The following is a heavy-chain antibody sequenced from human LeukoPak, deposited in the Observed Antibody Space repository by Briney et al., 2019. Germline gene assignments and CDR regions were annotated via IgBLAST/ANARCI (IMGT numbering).Heavy chain of an antibody. V-gene: IGHV4-34*01. CDR1: GFTFSSYG. CDR3: ARIRDTAMVQYYYYYGMDV. Sequence: GSLRLSCAAFGFTFSSYGMHWVRRPPGKGLDWIGEINHSGSTNYNPSLKSRVTISVDTSKNQFSLKLSSVTAADTAVYYCARIRDTAMVQYYYYYGMDVWGQGTTVTVSS. D-gene: IGHD5-18*01. CDR2: INHSGST. J-gene: IGHJ6*02.